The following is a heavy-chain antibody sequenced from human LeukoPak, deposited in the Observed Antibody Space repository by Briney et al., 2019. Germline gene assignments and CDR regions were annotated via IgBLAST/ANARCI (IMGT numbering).Heavy chain of an antibody. CDR2: IKQDGSEA. D-gene: IGHD2-8*01. Sequence: GGSLRLSCAASGFTFSSYWMTWVRQAPGKGLEWVANIKQDGSEAYYVDSVKGRFTVSRDNAKNSLYLQLNSLGAEDTAVYYCATQYCTIPACRASSYHCMDNWGKGTTVTVSS. CDR3: ATQYCTIPACRASSYHCMDN. V-gene: IGHV3-7*01. J-gene: IGHJ6*03. CDR1: GFTFSSYW.